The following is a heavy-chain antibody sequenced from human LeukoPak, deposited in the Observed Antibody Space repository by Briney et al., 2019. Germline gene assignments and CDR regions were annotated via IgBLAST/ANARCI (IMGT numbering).Heavy chain of an antibody. D-gene: IGHD6-13*01. CDR1: GGSISSGSYY. CDR3: ARQKLGSKGFDY. J-gene: IGHJ4*02. V-gene: IGHV4-61*02. CDR2: IYTSGST. Sequence: PSETLSLTCTVSGGSISSGSYYWSWIRQPAGKGLEWIGRIYTSGSTNYNPSLKSRVTISVDTSKNQFSLKLSSVTAADTAVYYCARQKLGSKGFDYWGQGTLVTVSS.